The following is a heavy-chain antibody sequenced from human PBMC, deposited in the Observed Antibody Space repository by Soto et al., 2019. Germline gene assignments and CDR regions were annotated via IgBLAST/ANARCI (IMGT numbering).Heavy chain of an antibody. V-gene: IGHV1-69*01. D-gene: IGHD1-26*01. Sequence: QVQLVQSGAEVKKPGSSVKVSCKASGGTFSSYAISWVRQAPGQGREWMGGIIPIFGTANYAQKFQGRVTITADESTSTAYMELSSLRSEDTAVYYCARDRVAVGATTDYYGMDVWGQGTTVTVSS. CDR2: IIPIFGTA. CDR3: ARDRVAVGATTDYYGMDV. CDR1: GGTFSSYA. J-gene: IGHJ6*02.